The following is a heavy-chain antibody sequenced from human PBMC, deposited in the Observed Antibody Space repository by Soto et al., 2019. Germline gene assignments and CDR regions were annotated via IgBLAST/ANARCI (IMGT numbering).Heavy chain of an antibody. D-gene: IGHD2-21*01. CDR2: INSDGSST. J-gene: IGHJ4*02. CDR3: ARDIAVPDLFAY. V-gene: IGHV3-74*01. CDR1: GFTFSSYW. Sequence: SLRISWAASGFTFSSYWMHWVRQAPGKGLVWVSRINSDGSSTSYADSVKGRFTISRDNAKNTLYLQMNSLRAEDTAVYYCARDIAVPDLFAYCGQRSLVTVSS.